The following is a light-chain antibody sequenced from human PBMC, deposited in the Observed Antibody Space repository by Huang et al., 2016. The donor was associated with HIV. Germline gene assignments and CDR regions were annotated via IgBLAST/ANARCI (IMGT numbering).Light chain of an antibody. Sequence: EIVMTQSPVTLSVSPGERATLYCRASESVSSKLAWYQQKPGQGPRLLIYDASTRATAIPVRFSGSGSGTEFTLTISSLQSEDSAVYYCQQYYNWPLYTFGQGTKLEIK. CDR3: QQYYNWPLYT. CDR2: DAS. CDR1: ESVSSK. V-gene: IGKV3-15*01. J-gene: IGKJ2*01.